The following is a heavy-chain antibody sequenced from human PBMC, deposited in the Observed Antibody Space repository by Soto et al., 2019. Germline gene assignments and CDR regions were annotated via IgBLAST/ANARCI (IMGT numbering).Heavy chain of an antibody. J-gene: IGHJ5*02. D-gene: IGHD3-10*01. CDR1: GYTFTTYG. CDR2: ISAYNGNT. CDR3: ARDRYYYGSGSYYISWFDP. Sequence: ASVKVSCKTSGYTFTTYGVSWVRQAPGQGLEWMGWISAYNGNTNYAQKLQGRVTMTTDTSTSTAYMGLRGLRPDDTAVYYCARDRYYYGSGSYYISWFDPWGQGTLVTVSS. V-gene: IGHV1-18*04.